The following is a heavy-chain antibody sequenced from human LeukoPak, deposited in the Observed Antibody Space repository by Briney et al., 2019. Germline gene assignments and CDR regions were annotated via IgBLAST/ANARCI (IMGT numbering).Heavy chain of an antibody. Sequence: ASVKVSCKASGGTFSSYAISWVRQAPGQGLEWMGGIIPIFGTANYAQKFQGRVTITADESTSTAYMELSSLRSEDTAVYYCARQVVVAATTYWYFDLWGRGTLVTVSS. D-gene: IGHD2-15*01. CDR1: GGTFSSYA. CDR3: ARQVVVAATTYWYFDL. V-gene: IGHV1-69*13. CDR2: IIPIFGTA. J-gene: IGHJ2*01.